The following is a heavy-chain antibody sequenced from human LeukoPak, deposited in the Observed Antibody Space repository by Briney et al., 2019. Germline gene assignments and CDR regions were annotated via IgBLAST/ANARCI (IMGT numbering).Heavy chain of an antibody. J-gene: IGHJ6*03. Sequence: GGSLRLSCEASGFSFSTYNMNWVRQAPGERLEWISSITSSSTYVFYADSVRGRFTISRDNAKNSLYLQIDSLRAEDTAVYYCARDPYSGYYGTYYYYYMDVWGKGTTVTISS. D-gene: IGHD3-22*01. CDR3: ARDPYSGYYGTYYYYYMDV. CDR2: ITSSSTYV. CDR1: GFSFSTYN. V-gene: IGHV3-21*01.